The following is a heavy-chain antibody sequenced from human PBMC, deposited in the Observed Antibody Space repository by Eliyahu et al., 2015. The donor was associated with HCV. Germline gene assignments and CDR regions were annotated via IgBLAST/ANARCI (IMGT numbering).Heavy chain of an antibody. J-gene: IGHJ4*02. Sequence: QAPGKGLEWVSAISGSGGSTYYADSVKGRFTISRDNSKNTLYLQMNSLRAEDTAVYYCAKDLSSSYYFDYWGQGTLVTVSS. CDR3: AKDLSSSYYFDY. CDR2: ISGSGGST. D-gene: IGHD6-13*01. V-gene: IGHV3-23*01.